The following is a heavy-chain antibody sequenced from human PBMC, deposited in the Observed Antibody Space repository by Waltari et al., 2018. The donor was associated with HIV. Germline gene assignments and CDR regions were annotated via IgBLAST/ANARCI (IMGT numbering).Heavy chain of an antibody. V-gene: IGHV6-1*01. J-gene: IGHJ4*02. CDR3: ARGWLRDYFDY. D-gene: IGHD5-12*01. CDR1: GDSVSRNGGA. CDR2: TYYTSKWFY. Sequence: VQLQQSGPGLVKASQTLSLTCAISGDSVSRNGGAWNWIRQSPSRGLDGLGRTYYTSKWFYDYAVSVKSRITINPDTSKNHFSLQLNSVTLEDTAVYFCARGWLRDYFDYWGQGTLVTVSS.